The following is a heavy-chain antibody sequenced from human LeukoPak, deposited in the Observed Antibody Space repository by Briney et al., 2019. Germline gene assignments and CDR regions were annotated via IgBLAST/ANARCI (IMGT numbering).Heavy chain of an antibody. CDR2: IWYDGSHE. V-gene: IGHV3-33*08. CDR1: GFTFSSYG. Sequence: PGGSLRLSCAASGFTFSSYGMHWVRQAPGKGLEWVAAIWYDGSHENNADSVKGRFTISRDNSKNTLYLQMNSLRAEDTAVFHCARGKLGDSGNHYTYFDLWGQGTLVTVPS. J-gene: IGHJ4*02. CDR3: ARGKLGDSGNHYTYFDL. D-gene: IGHD3-10*01.